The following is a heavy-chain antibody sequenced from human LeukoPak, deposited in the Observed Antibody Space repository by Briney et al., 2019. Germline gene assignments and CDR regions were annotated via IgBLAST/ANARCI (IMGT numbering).Heavy chain of an antibody. V-gene: IGHV4-59*01. Sequence: SETLSLTCTVSGGSISSYYWSWIRQPPGKGLEWIGYIYYSGSTNYNPSLKSRVTISVDTSKNQFSLKLSSVTAADTAVYYCARSYSSSWYFDYWGQATLVTVSS. CDR2: IYYSGST. CDR3: ARSYSSSWYFDY. CDR1: GGSISSYY. J-gene: IGHJ4*02. D-gene: IGHD6-13*01.